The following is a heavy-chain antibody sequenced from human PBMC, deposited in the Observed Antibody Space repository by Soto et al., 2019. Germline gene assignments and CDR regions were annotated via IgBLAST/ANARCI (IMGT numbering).Heavy chain of an antibody. Sequence: ASVKVSCKASGYTFTSYGISWVRQAPGQGLEWMGWISAYNGNTNYAQKLQGRVTMTTDTSTSTAYMELRSLRSDDTAVYYYARLLMVYTDDYGDGTNDAFDIWGQGTMVTVSS. CDR1: GYTFTSYG. V-gene: IGHV1-18*01. CDR2: ISAYNGNT. CDR3: ARLLMVYTDDYGDGTNDAFDI. D-gene: IGHD2-8*01. J-gene: IGHJ3*02.